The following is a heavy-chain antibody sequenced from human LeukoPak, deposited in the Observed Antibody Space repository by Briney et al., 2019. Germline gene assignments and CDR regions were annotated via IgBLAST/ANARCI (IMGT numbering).Heavy chain of an antibody. CDR3: ALWEIVHYAFDF. CDR1: GGSISRSSYY. D-gene: IGHD5-12*01. Sequence: SETLSLTCAVSGGSISRSSYYWAWIRQPPGKGLEWVGTIYYGGSIYGDPSLKGRITISLDTSKNQFSLKLSSVTAADTAVYYCALWEIVHYAFDFWGQGTMVTVSS. CDR2: IYYGGSI. V-gene: IGHV4-39*07. J-gene: IGHJ3*01.